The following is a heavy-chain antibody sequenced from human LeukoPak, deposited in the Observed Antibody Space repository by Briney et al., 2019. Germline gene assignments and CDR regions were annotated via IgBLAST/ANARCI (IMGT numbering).Heavy chain of an antibody. CDR2: ISGSGGST. V-gene: IGHV3-23*01. CDR1: GFIFADYV. D-gene: IGHD5-18*01. CDR3: AKEGYRYGYAIDY. J-gene: IGHJ4*02. Sequence: GGSLRPSSTASGFIFADYVMSWVRQAPGNGLEWVSAISGSGGSTYYADSVKGRFTISRDNSKNTLYLQMNSLRAEDTAVYYCAKEGYRYGYAIDYWGQGTLVTVSS.